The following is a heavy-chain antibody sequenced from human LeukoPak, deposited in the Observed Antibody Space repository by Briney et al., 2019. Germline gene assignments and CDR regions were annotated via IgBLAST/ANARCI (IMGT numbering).Heavy chain of an antibody. Sequence: GGSLRLSCAASGFTFSSYAMHWVRQAPGKGLEWVAVISYDGSNKYYADSVKGRFTISRDNSKSTLYLQMNSLRAEDTAVYYCARAGSAPIVVVPAAILGPQFDYWGQGTLVTVSS. J-gene: IGHJ4*02. V-gene: IGHV3-30-3*01. CDR2: ISYDGSNK. D-gene: IGHD2-2*02. CDR1: GFTFSSYA. CDR3: ARAGSAPIVVVPAAILGPQFDY.